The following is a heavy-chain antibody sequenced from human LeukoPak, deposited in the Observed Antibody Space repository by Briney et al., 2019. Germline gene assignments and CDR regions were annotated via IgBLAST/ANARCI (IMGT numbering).Heavy chain of an antibody. Sequence: PGGSLRLSCAASGFTVSSNYMSWARQAPGKGLEWVSVIYSGGSTYYADSVKGRFTISRDNSKNTLYLQMNSLRAEDTAVYYCARKTYYYDSSGYYLGAAFDIWGQGTMVTVSS. J-gene: IGHJ3*02. CDR2: IYSGGST. CDR1: GFTVSSNY. V-gene: IGHV3-53*01. CDR3: ARKTYYYDSSGYYLGAAFDI. D-gene: IGHD3-22*01.